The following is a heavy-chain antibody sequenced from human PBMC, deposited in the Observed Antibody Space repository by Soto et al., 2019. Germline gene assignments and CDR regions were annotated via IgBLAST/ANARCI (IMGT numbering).Heavy chain of an antibody. V-gene: IGHV1-69*01. CDR3: TRVLGYTFEPGKTRYYAMDV. J-gene: IGHJ6*02. D-gene: IGHD5-18*01. CDR2: LIPVFGSP. Sequence: QVQLVQSGAEVKKPGSSVTVSCKTSGGTFSKDAINWVRQAPGQGLEWMGLLIPVFGSPIYAQKFQGRIRTPGDESTSTAFIDLSSLRSEDTAVYYCTRVLGYTFEPGKTRYYAMDVWGQGTTVSVSS. CDR1: GGTFSKDA.